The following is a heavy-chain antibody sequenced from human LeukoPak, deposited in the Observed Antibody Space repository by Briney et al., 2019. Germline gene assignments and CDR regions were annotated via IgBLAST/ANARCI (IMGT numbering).Heavy chain of an antibody. Sequence: ASVKVSCKASGYTFIGYYMHWVRQAPGQGLEWMGWINPNSGGTNYAQKFQGRVTMTRDTSISTAYMELSRLRSDDTAVYYCARLDVVVVAATDYWGQGTLVTVSS. D-gene: IGHD2-15*01. CDR1: GYTFIGYY. J-gene: IGHJ4*02. CDR3: ARLDVVVVAATDY. CDR2: INPNSGGT. V-gene: IGHV1-2*02.